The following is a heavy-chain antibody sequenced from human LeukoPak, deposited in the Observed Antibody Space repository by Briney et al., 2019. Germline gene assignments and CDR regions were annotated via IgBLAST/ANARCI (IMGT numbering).Heavy chain of an antibody. CDR2: IYYSGST. CDR1: GGSISSSSYY. Sequence: SETLSLTCTVSGGSISSSSYYWGWIRQPPGKGLEWIGSIYYSGSTYYNPSLKSRVTISVDTSKNQLSLKLSSVTAADTAVYYCASFLWFGEYYFDYWGQGTLVTVSS. CDR3: ASFLWFGEYYFDY. D-gene: IGHD3-10*01. V-gene: IGHV4-39*07. J-gene: IGHJ4*02.